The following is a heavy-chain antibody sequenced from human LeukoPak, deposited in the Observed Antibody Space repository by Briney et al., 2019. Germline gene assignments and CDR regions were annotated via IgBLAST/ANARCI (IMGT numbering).Heavy chain of an antibody. Sequence: PSETLSLTCAVYGGSFSGYYWSWIRQPPGKGLEWIGEINHSRSTNYNPSLKSRVTISVDTSKNQCSLKLSSVTAADTAVYYCARSYFGYYYYGMDVWGKGTTVTASS. V-gene: IGHV4-34*01. CDR1: GGSFSGYY. CDR2: INHSRST. D-gene: IGHD3-10*01. CDR3: ARSYFGYYYYGMDV. J-gene: IGHJ6*04.